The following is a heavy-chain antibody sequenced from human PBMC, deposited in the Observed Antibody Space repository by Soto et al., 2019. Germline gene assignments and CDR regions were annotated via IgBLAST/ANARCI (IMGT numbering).Heavy chain of an antibody. Sequence: SETLSLTCAISGAPITWGDYSWNWIRQPPGKGLEWIGYIFHGGSTYYNPSLKSRVTISVDTSKNQFSLKLSSVTAADTAVYYCARDLSYYDSSGDGAFDIWGQGTMVTVSS. CDR3: ARDLSYYDSSGDGAFDI. J-gene: IGHJ3*02. CDR2: IFHGGST. CDR1: GAPITWGDYS. D-gene: IGHD3-22*01. V-gene: IGHV4-30-2*05.